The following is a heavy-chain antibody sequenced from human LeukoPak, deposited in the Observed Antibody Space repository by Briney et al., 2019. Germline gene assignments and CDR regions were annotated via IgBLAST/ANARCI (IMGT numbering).Heavy chain of an antibody. CDR1: GGTFSSYA. J-gene: IGHJ5*02. V-gene: IGHV1-69*13. CDR3: ARGYYYDSSGYFNWFDP. CDR2: IIPIFGTA. D-gene: IGHD3-22*01. Sequence: ASVKVSCKASGGTFSSYAISWVRQAPGQRLEWMGGIIPIFGTANYAQKFQGRVTITADESTSTAYMELSSLRSEDTAVYYCARGYYYDSSGYFNWFDPWGQGTLVTVSS.